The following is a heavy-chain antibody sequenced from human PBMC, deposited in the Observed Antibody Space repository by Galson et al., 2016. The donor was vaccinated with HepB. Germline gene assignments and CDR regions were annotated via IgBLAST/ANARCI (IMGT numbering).Heavy chain of an antibody. V-gene: IGHV3-48*02. CDR1: GFNFRGYS. CDR2: ISISSSTI. J-gene: IGHJ6*02. Sequence: SLRLSCAASGFNFRGYSMNWVRQAPGKGLEWLSYISISSSTIYYADSVKGRFTISRDNAKNSLYLQMNSLRDQDTAVYYCATVWLRELYSLSMDVWGQGTTVTVSS. CDR3: ATVWLRELYSLSMDV. D-gene: IGHD3-10*01.